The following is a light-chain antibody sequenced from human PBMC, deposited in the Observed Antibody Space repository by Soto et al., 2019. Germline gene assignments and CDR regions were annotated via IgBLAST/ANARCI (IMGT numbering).Light chain of an antibody. CDR3: QKYNSAPPWT. J-gene: IGKJ1*01. V-gene: IGKV1-27*01. CDR2: AAS. CDR1: QDISNY. Sequence: DIQMTQSPSSLSASVGDRVTITCRATQDISNYLAWYQQKPGKVPNLLIYAASTLQSGVPSRFSGSGSGTDFSLTISSLQPEDVATFYCQKYNSAPPWTFGKGTKVEI.